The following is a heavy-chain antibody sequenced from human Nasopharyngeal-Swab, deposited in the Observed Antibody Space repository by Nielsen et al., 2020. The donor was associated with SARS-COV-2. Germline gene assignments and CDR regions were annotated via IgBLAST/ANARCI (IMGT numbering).Heavy chain of an antibody. CDR2: IYSGGST. J-gene: IGHJ4*02. D-gene: IGHD2-2*01. Sequence: GEYLKIYCEASGFTDSSNYMRWVGQDPGTGREWVAVIYSGGSTYYADSVKGRFTISRDNSKNTQYLQMNSLKAEDTAVYYCAIYCSTTSCPRGFDYWGQGTLVTVSS. CDR1: GFTDSSNY. CDR3: AIYCSTTSCPRGFDY. V-gene: IGHV3-66*01.